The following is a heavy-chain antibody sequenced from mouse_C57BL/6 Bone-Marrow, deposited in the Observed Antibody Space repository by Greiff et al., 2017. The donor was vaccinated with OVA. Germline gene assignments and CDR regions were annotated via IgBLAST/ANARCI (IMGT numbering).Heavy chain of an antibody. J-gene: IGHJ1*03. CDR2: INPGSGGT. V-gene: IGHV1-54*01. CDR1: GYAFTNYL. CDR3: ARSAPTRYFDV. Sequence: QVQLKESGAELVRPGTSVKVSCKASGYAFTNYLIEWVKQRPGQGLEWIGVINPGSGGTNYNEKFKGKATLTADKSSSTAYMQLSSLTSEDSAVYFCARSAPTRYFDVWGTGTTVTVSS.